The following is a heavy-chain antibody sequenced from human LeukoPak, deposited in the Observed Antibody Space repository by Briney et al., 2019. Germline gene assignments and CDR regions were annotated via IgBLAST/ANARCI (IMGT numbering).Heavy chain of an antibody. J-gene: IGHJ4*02. CDR3: ARATGGWFGEIHFDY. D-gene: IGHD3-10*01. Sequence: PSETLSLTCTVSGFSISSGYFWGWIRPPPGKGLEWIASIFHSGRTYYNPSLKSRVTISVDKSKNQFSLNLSSMTAADTAVYYCARATGGWFGEIHFDYWGQGTLVTVSS. CDR2: IFHSGRT. CDR1: GFSISSGYF. V-gene: IGHV4-38-2*02.